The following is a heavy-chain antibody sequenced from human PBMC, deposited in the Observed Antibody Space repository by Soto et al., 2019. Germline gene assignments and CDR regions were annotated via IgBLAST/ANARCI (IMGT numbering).Heavy chain of an antibody. CDR1: GFTFSSYG. CDR2: IKQDGSEK. D-gene: IGHD1-1*01. J-gene: IGHJ6*03. Sequence: GGSLRLSCAASGFTFSSYGMHWVRQAPGKGLEWVANIKQDGSEKYYVDSVKGRFTISRDNAKNSLYLQMNSLRAEDTAVYYCARDRKVRYYYYYMDVWGKGTTVTVSS. CDR3: ARDRKVRYYYYYMDV. V-gene: IGHV3-7*01.